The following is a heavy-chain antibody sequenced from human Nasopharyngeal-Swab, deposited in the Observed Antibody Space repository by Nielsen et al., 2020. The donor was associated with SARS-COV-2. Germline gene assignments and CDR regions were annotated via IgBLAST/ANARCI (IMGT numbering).Heavy chain of an antibody. CDR3: AKDMRIAAAFDY. Sequence: WIRQPPGKGLEWVSGISWNSGSIGYADSVKGRFTISRDNAKNSLYLQMNSLGAEDTALYYCAKDMRIAAAFDYWGQGTLVTVSS. CDR2: ISWNSGSI. D-gene: IGHD6-13*01. V-gene: IGHV3-9*01. J-gene: IGHJ4*02.